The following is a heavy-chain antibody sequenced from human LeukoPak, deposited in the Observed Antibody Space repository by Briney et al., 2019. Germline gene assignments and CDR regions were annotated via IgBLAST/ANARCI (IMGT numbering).Heavy chain of an antibody. CDR2: INPTSGGT. V-gene: IGHV1-2*02. CDR1: GYNFAGFY. D-gene: IGHD2-2*01. Sequence: GASVKVSCKASGYNFAGFYIHWVRQAPGKGLEWMGRINPTSGGTNYTQKFQGRVTMTGDPSISTAYMELTSLTSDDTAVYFCARGHCSTLSCYWGYWGQGTLVTVSS. J-gene: IGHJ4*02. CDR3: ARGHCSTLSCYWGY.